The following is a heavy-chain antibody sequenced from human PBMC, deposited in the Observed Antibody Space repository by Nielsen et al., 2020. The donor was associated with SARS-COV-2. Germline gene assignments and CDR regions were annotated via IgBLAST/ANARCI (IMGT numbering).Heavy chain of an antibody. CDR1: GFTFDDYA. V-gene: IGHV3-9*01. CDR3: AKDRGSGLYYFDY. CDR2: ISWNSGSI. D-gene: IGHD6-19*01. J-gene: IGHJ4*02. Sequence: SLKISCAASGFTFDDYAMHWVRQAPGKGLEWVSGISWNSGSIGYADSVKGRFTISRDNAKNSLYPQMNSLRAEDTALYYCAKDRGSGLYYFDYWGQGTLVTVSS.